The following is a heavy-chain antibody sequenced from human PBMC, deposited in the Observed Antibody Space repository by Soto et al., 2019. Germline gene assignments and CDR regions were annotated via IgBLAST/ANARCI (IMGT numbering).Heavy chain of an antibody. CDR3: ARDNNSDYLSYYYYGMDV. D-gene: IGHD6-25*01. V-gene: IGHV3-48*02. CDR1: RXPLSSDR. J-gene: IGHJ6*02. Sequence: GSLRLSCAASRXPLSSDRMNWVRQAPVKALERVSYIVSSSSTIYYADSVKGRFTIYRDNAKNSLYLQMNSLRDAHTVVYYCARDNNSDYLSYYYYGMDVWGQGTTVTVSS. CDR2: IVSSSSTI.